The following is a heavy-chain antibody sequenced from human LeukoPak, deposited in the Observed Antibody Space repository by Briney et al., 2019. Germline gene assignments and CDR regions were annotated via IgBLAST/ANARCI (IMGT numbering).Heavy chain of an antibody. CDR2: ISGSGGST. Sequence: PGGSLRLSCAASGFTFSSYAMSWVRQAPGKGLEWVSAISGSGGSTYYADSVKGRFTISRDNSKNTLYLQMNGLRAEDTAVYYCAKDWKYSSSWGDYLDYWGQGTLVTVSS. D-gene: IGHD6-13*01. CDR3: AKDWKYSSSWGDYLDY. CDR1: GFTFSSYA. V-gene: IGHV3-23*01. J-gene: IGHJ4*02.